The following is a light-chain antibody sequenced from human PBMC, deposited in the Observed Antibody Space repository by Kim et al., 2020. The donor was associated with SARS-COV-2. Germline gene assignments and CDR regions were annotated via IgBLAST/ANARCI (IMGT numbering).Light chain of an antibody. CDR1: SGSVSTSYY. V-gene: IGLV8-61*01. CDR3: VLYMGSGIWV. J-gene: IGLJ3*02. CDR2: STN. Sequence: QTVGTQEPSFSVSPGGTVTLTCGLSSGSVSTSYYPNWYQQTPGQAPRTLIYSTNTRSSGVPDRFSGSILGNKAALTITGAQADDESDYYCVLYMGSGIWVFGGGTQLTVL.